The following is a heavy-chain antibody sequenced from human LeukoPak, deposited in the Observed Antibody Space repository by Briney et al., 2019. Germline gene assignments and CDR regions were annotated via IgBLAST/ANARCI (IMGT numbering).Heavy chain of an antibody. Sequence: PGRSLRLSCAASGFTFSSYAMHWVRQAPGKGLEWVAVISYDGSNKYYADSVKGRFTISRDNSKNTLYLQMNSLRAGDTAVYYCATPIVGATVFDYWGQGTLVTVSS. CDR3: ATPIVGATVFDY. J-gene: IGHJ4*02. V-gene: IGHV3-30*03. D-gene: IGHD1-26*01. CDR2: ISYDGSNK. CDR1: GFTFSSYA.